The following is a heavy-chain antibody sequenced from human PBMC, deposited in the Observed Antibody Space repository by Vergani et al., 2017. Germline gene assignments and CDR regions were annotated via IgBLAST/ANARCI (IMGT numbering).Heavy chain of an antibody. J-gene: IGHJ6*03. CDR3: ARRVRYCSSTSCSYMDV. V-gene: IGHV4-39*01. D-gene: IGHD2-2*01. CDR1: GTSISGSSDY. CDR2: IFYTGTS. Sequence: QLQLQESGPGLLKPSETLSLTCSVSGTSISGSSDYWGWIRQPPGKGLEWIGSIFYTGTSYYNPSLESRATNSVDTSKNQFSLNLSSVTAADTAVYYCARRVRYCSSTSCSYMDVWGKGTTVTVSS.